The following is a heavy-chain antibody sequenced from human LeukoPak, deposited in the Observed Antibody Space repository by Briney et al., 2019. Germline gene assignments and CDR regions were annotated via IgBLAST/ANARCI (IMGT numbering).Heavy chain of an antibody. D-gene: IGHD4-23*01. CDR3: AKDLLYGGNSDY. V-gene: IGHV3-23*01. Sequence: GGSLRLSCAASGFTFSSYATSWVRQAPGKGLEWVSAISGSGGSTYYADSVKGRFTISRDNSKNTLYLQMNSLRAEDTAVYYCAKDLLYGGNSDYWGQGTLVTVSS. CDR2: ISGSGGST. J-gene: IGHJ4*02. CDR1: GFTFSSYA.